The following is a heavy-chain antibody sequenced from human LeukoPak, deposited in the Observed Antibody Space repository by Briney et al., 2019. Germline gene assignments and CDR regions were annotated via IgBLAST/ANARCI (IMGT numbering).Heavy chain of an antibody. CDR2: IYHSGTT. Sequence: PAQTLSLTCTVSSGSISSYDYYWTWIRQHPGKGLEWIGYIYHSGTTYYNSSLKSRLTIAVDTSKNQFSLNLSSMTAADTAVYYCARAAWRGSNSRDAFDIWGQGTVVTVSS. CDR1: SGSISSYDYY. J-gene: IGHJ3*02. CDR3: ARAAWRGSNSRDAFDI. D-gene: IGHD4/OR15-4a*01. V-gene: IGHV4-31*03.